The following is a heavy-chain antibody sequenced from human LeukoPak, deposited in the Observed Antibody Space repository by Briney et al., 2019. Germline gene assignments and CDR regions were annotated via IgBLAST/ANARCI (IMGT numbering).Heavy chain of an antibody. D-gene: IGHD5-24*01. CDR3: AKGREMATITDFDY. CDR2: LSGTTGST. V-gene: IGHV3-23*01. Sequence: GGSLRLSCAASGFTFSNYAMSWVRQAPGKGPEWVSGLSGTTGSTYYADSVKGRFTISRDNSENMLYLQMNSLGAEDTALYYCAKGREMATITDFDYWGQGTLVTVSS. J-gene: IGHJ4*02. CDR1: GFTFSNYA.